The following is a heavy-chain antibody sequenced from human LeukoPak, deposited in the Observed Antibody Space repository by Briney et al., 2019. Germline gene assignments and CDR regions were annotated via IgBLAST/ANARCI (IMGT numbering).Heavy chain of an antibody. J-gene: IGHJ4*02. CDR1: GSTFSNHA. CDR3: AKNPLLAGTIYFDY. Sequence: GGSLRLSCAASGSTFSNHAMSWVRQAPGKGLEWVSSISGGGDRINYADSVKGRFTISRDNSRNTLYLQMNNLGAEDTAVYYCAKNPLLAGTIYFDYWGQGTLVTVSS. V-gene: IGHV3-23*01. CDR2: ISGGGDRI. D-gene: IGHD6-19*01.